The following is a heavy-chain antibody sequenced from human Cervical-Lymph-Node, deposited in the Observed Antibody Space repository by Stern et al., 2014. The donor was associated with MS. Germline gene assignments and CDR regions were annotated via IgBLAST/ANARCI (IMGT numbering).Heavy chain of an antibody. CDR1: GGSVTSGDHY. Sequence: QLQLQESGPGLVKPSQTLSLTCTVSGGSVTSGDHYWSWIRQPPGKALEWIGYISYSGITDYDPSLKSRVTISVDTSKNQFSLNLRSVTAADTAVYYCAGSHDFWTGYYNFDYWGQGTLVTVSS. J-gene: IGHJ4*02. D-gene: IGHD3/OR15-3a*01. CDR2: ISYSGIT. V-gene: IGHV4-30-4*01. CDR3: AGSHDFWTGYYNFDY.